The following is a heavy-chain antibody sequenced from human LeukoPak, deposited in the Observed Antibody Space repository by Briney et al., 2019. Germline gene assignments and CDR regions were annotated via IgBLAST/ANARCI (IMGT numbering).Heavy chain of an antibody. V-gene: IGHV4-4*02. D-gene: IGHD6-19*01. CDR1: GGSISSSNW. Sequence: PSETLPLTCAVSGGSISSSNWWSWVRQPPGKGLEWIGEIYHSGSTNYNPSLKSRVTISVDKSKNQFSLKLSSVTAADTAVYYCARRGSVWGYFDYWGQGTLVTVSS. CDR2: IYHSGST. J-gene: IGHJ4*02. CDR3: ARRGSVWGYFDY.